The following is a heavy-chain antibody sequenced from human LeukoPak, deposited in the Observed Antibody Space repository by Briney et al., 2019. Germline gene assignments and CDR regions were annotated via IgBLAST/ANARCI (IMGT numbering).Heavy chain of an antibody. CDR2: ISYDESNK. V-gene: IGHV3-30*18. Sequence: GGSLRLSCAASGFTFSNSGMHGVRQAPGKGLEWVATISYDESNKYYAASVKGRFTISRDNSRDTLHVQMNSLRAEDTAVYYCAKDREWGRRTQNDFHYYYGMDVWGKGTTVTVSS. J-gene: IGHJ6*04. CDR3: AKDREWGRRTQNDFHYYYGMDV. D-gene: IGHD3-3*01. CDR1: GFTFSNSG.